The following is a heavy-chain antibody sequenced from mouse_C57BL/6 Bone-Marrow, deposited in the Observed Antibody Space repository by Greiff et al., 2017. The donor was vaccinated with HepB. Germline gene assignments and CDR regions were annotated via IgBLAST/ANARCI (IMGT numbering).Heavy chain of an antibody. V-gene: IGHV1-59*01. CDR3: ERKNYSDYEAWFAY. J-gene: IGHJ3*01. Sequence: VQLKQPGAELVRPGTSVKLSCKASGYTFTSYWMHWVKQRPGQGLEWIGVIDPSDSYTNYNQKFKGKATLTVDTSSSTAYMQLSSLTSEDSAVYYCERKNYSDYEAWFAYWGQGTLVTGSA. CDR1: GYTFTSYW. CDR2: IDPSDSYT. D-gene: IGHD2-13*01.